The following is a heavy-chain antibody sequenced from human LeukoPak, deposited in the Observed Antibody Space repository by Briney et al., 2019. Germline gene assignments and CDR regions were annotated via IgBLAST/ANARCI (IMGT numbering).Heavy chain of an antibody. CDR2: IYRAGDT. CDR1: GFTLSTYD. J-gene: IGHJ3*02. Sequence: GGSLRLSCAASGFTLSTYDMHWVRQPTGEGLEWVSIIYRAGDTYYPGSVKGRFTISRDNAKNSLYLQMNSLRAEDTAVYYCARGMSGSNDALDIWGQGTMVTVSS. D-gene: IGHD3-10*01. V-gene: IGHV3-13*01. CDR3: ARGMSGSNDALDI.